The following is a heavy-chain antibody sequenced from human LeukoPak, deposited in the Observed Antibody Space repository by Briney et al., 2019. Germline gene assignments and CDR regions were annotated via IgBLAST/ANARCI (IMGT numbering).Heavy chain of an antibody. CDR3: ARTARHLDY. CDR1: GFTFSSYG. V-gene: IGHV3-30*03. D-gene: IGHD5-18*01. CDR2: ISYDGSNK. J-gene: IGHJ4*02. Sequence: PGGSLRLSCAASGFTFSSYGMHWVRQAPGKGLEWVAVISYDGSNKYYADSVKGRFTISRDNSKNTLYLQMNSLRAEDTAVYYCARTARHLDYWGQGTLVTVSS.